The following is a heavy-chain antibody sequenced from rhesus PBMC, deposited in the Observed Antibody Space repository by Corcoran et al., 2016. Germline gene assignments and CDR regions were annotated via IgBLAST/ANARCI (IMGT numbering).Heavy chain of an antibody. V-gene: IGHV4-122*02. J-gene: IGHJ1*01. CDR1: GGSISSGYYY. Sequence: QVQLQESGPGLVKPSETLSLTCAVSGGSISSGYYYWTWIRQPPGKGLGWIGYITYSVHTRYPPSLRGRDTLTRDTYKHQFTLELSSGTAADAAVYYCARDLREYFEFWGQGALVTVSS. CDR2: ITYSVHT. CDR3: ARDLREYFEF.